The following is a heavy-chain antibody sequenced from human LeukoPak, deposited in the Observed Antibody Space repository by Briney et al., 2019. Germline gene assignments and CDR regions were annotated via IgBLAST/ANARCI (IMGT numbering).Heavy chain of an antibody. J-gene: IGHJ4*02. CDR3: ARDRGLGYCSSTSCYITDY. CDR2: ISSSSSYI. Sequence: GGSLRLSCAASGFTFSSYSMNWVRQAPGKGLEWVSSISSSSSYIYYADSVKGRFTISRDNAKNSLYLQVNSLRAEDTAVYYCARDRGLGYCSSTSCYITDYWGQGTLVTVSS. V-gene: IGHV3-21*01. D-gene: IGHD2-2*02. CDR1: GFTFSSYS.